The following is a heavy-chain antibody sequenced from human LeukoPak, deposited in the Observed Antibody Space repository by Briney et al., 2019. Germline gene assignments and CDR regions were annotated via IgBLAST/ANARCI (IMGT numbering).Heavy chain of an antibody. CDR3: ARIRDGYNDAYDI. V-gene: IGHV1-46*01. J-gene: IGHJ3*02. D-gene: IGHD5-24*01. CDR2: INPTAGNT. CDR1: GYTFSNYY. Sequence: ASVKVSCKASGYTFSNYYLHWVRQAPGQGLEWMGLINPTAGNTYYAQRFQGRVTMTRDTSTSTVYMELSSLRSEDTAVYYCARIRDGYNDAYDIWGQGTMVTVPS.